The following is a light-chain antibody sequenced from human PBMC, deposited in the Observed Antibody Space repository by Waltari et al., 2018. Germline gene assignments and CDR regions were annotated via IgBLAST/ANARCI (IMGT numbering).Light chain of an antibody. J-gene: IGLJ3*02. CDR2: EVY. V-gene: IGLV2-23*02. Sequence: QSALIQPASVSGSPGQSIPISCTGTRSNIGSYNLVSWYQQYPGKAPKVMIYEVYKRPSGVSNRFSGSKSGNTASLTISGLQAEDETDYYCCSYAGSNSWVFGGGTKVTVL. CDR1: RSNIGSYNL. CDR3: CSYAGSNSWV.